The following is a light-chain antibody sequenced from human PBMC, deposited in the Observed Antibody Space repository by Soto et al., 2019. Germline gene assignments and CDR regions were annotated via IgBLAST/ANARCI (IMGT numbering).Light chain of an antibody. CDR2: DAS. J-gene: IGKJ5*01. Sequence: IQMTQSPSSLSASVGDRVTITCQASQDISKNLNWYQQKLGKAPKLLIYDASSLQTGVTSRFSGSGSATHFTFTISSLQPEDIATDYCQQYDNLLPITFGQGTRLEIK. CDR1: QDISKN. V-gene: IGKV1-33*01. CDR3: QQYDNLLPIT.